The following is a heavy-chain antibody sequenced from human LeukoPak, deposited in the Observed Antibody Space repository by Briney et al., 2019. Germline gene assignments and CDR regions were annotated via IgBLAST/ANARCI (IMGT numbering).Heavy chain of an antibody. J-gene: IGHJ3*02. V-gene: IGHV1-8*01. Sequence: ASVKVSCKAPGYTFTSYDMNWVRQATGQGLEWMGWMNPNSGNTGYAQKFQGKVTMTRNTSISTAYMELSSLRSEDTAVYYCARGIQLGYAFDIGGKGTRFTVS. D-gene: IGHD5-18*01. CDR2: MNPNSGNT. CDR1: GYTFTSYD. CDR3: ARGIQLGYAFDI.